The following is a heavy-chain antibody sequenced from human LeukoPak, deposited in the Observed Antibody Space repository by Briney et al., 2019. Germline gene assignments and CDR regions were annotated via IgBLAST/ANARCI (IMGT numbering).Heavy chain of an antibody. Sequence: PGGSLRLSCAASGFTFSSYWMAWVRQAPGKGLEWVANIRQDGSELYYVDSVKGRFTISRDNAKRSLYLRMNSLRAEDTAVYYCARGGHGWFDPWGQGTLVTVSS. CDR1: GFTFSSYW. J-gene: IGHJ5*02. CDR3: ARGGHGWFDP. CDR2: IRQDGSEL. V-gene: IGHV3-7*05.